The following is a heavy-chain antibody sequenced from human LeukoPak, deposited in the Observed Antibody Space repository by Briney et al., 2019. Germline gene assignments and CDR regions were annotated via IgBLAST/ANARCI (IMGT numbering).Heavy chain of an antibody. CDR3: ARGGGIPAAKNWFDP. D-gene: IGHD2-2*01. CDR2: MNPNHGNT. J-gene: IGHJ5*02. V-gene: IGHV1-8*01. CDR1: GYTFTSYD. Sequence: ASVKVSCKASGYTFTSYDINWVRQATGQGLEWMGWMNPNHGNTDYAQKFQGRVTITRDTSASTAYMELSSLRSEDTAVYYCARGGGIPAAKNWFDPWGQGTLVTVSS.